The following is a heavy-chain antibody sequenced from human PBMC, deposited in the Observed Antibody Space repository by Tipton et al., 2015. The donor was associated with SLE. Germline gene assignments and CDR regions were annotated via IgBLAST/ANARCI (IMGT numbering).Heavy chain of an antibody. D-gene: IGHD2-2*01. CDR2: IYPADSDT. J-gene: IGHJ3*02. Sequence: QLVQSGPEVKKPGESLKISCKGSGYRISSYWIGWVRQMPGKGLEWMGIIYPADSDTRYSPSFQGQVTMSGDESINTAYLQWSSLKASDTAIYYCTSSSSRSLGVFDIWGQGTMVTVPS. CDR1: GYRISSYW. CDR3: TSSSSRSLGVFDI. V-gene: IGHV5-51*03.